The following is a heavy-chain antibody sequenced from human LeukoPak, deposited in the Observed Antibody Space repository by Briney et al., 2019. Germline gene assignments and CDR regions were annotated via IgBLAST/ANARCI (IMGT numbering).Heavy chain of an antibody. CDR1: GFTFSSYA. V-gene: IGHV3-23*01. CDR2: ISGSGGST. D-gene: IGHD2-21*01. CDR3: ARADCGGDCPPYYYYMDV. J-gene: IGHJ6*03. Sequence: PGGSLRLSCAASGFTFSSYAMSWVRQAPGKGLEWVSAISGSGGSTYYADSVKGRFTISRDNAKNSLYLQMNSLRAEDTAVYYCARADCGGDCPPYYYYMDVWGKGTTVTVAS.